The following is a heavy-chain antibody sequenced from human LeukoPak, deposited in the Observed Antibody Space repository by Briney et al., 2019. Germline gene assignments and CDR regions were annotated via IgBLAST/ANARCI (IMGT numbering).Heavy chain of an antibody. D-gene: IGHD1-26*01. V-gene: IGHV4-39*07. CDR3: ARESDLGVGATKTAFDS. CDR2: THYSGST. J-gene: IGHJ3*02. Sequence: SETLSLTCTVSGGSISSSIYYWAWIRQPPGKGLEWIGSTHYSGSTYYNPSLKSRVTISVDRSKNQFSLKLSSVTAADTAVYYCARESDLGVGATKTAFDSWSQGTMVTVSS. CDR1: GGSISSSIYY.